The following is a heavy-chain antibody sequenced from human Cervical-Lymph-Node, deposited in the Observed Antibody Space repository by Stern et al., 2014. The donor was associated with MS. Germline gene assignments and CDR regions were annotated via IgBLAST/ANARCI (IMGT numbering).Heavy chain of an antibody. CDR2: INPYGGST. CDR3: ARGRYLDSPFDF. Sequence: QAQLVESGAEVKEPGASVKVSCKASGYTFGSYYIHWVRQAPGQGLEWMGIINPYGGSTTYEQKFQGRVTMTTDTPTSTVHMELSSLRSNDTAVYYCARGRYLDSPFDFWGQGTPVTASS. J-gene: IGHJ4*02. D-gene: IGHD3/OR15-3a*01. CDR1: GYTFGSYY. V-gene: IGHV1-46*01.